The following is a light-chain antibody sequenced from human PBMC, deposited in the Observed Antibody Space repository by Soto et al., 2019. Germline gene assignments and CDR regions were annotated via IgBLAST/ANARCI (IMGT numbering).Light chain of an antibody. Sequence: AIRMTQSPSSLSASTGDRVTITCRASQGISSYLAWYQQNPGKAPKLLIYAASTLQSGVPSRFSGSGSGTDFTRTISCLQSEDFATYYCQQYYSYPRTFGQGTKLEIK. CDR2: AAS. CDR3: QQYYSYPRT. CDR1: QGISSY. V-gene: IGKV1-8*01. J-gene: IGKJ2*02.